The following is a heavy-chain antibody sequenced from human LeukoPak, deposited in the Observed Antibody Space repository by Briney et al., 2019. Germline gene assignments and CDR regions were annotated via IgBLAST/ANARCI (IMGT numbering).Heavy chain of an antibody. D-gene: IGHD5-24*01. J-gene: IGHJ4*02. CDR3: TRVGYIDEGIDY. V-gene: IGHV3-33*03. Sequence: GRSLRLSCAASGFTFSSYGMHWVRQAPGKGLEWVALIWYDGSNKYYADSVKGRLTISRDNAKNSLYLQMNSLRAEDTAIYYCTRVGYIDEGIDYWGQGTLVTVSS. CDR1: GFTFSSYG. CDR2: IWYDGSNK.